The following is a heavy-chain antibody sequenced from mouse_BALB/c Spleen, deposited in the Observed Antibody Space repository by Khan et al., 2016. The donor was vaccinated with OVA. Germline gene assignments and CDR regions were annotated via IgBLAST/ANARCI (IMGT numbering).Heavy chain of an antibody. CDR1: GYSFTLYY. Sequence: EVQLQQSGPDLVKPGASVKISCKASGYSFTLYYMTWVKQSHGKSLEWIGRVNPNTGGSDYNQEFKGKAILTVDTSSNTAYMELHSLTSEDSAVYYCAGGYDFFAYWGQGTLVPVSA. CDR3: AGGYDFFAY. D-gene: IGHD2-14*01. J-gene: IGHJ3*01. CDR2: VNPNTGGS. V-gene: IGHV1-26*01.